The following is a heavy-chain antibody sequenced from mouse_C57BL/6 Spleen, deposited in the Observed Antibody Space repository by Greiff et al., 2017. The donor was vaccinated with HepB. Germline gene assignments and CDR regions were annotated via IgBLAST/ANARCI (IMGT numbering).Heavy chain of an antibody. J-gene: IGHJ2*01. CDR1: GYAFSSYW. CDR2: IYPGDGDT. CDR3: ASSWDRVYFDY. D-gene: IGHD3-3*01. V-gene: IGHV1-80*01. Sequence: VQGVESGAELVKPGASVKISCKASGYAFSSYWMNWVKQRPGKGLEWIGQIYPGDGDTNYNGKFKGKATLTADKSSSTAYMQLSSLTSEDSAVYFFASSWDRVYFDYWGQVTTLTVSS.